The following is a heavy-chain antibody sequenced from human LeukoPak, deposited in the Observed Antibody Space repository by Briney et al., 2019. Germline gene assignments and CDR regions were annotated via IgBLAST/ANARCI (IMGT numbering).Heavy chain of an antibody. D-gene: IGHD6-13*01. Sequence: SVKASCKASGGTFSSYAISWVRQAPGQGLEWMGGIIPIFGTANYAQKFQGRVTITADESTSTAYMELSSLRSEDTAVYYCARYSPIAAAGMSYYYYYMDVWGKGTTVTVSS. V-gene: IGHV1-69*01. CDR2: IIPIFGTA. J-gene: IGHJ6*03. CDR3: ARYSPIAAAGMSYYYYYMDV. CDR1: GGTFSSYA.